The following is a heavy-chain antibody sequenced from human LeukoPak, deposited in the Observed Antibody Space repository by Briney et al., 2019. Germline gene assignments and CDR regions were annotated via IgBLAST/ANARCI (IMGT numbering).Heavy chain of an antibody. CDR1: GGSFSGYY. CDR3: ARGRPQGYCSSTSCYIGYYYMDV. CDR2: INHSGST. J-gene: IGHJ6*03. Sequence: SETLSLTCAVYGGSFSGYYWSWIRQPPGKGLEWIGEINHSGSTNYNPSLKSRVTISVDTSKNQFSLKLSSVTAADTAVYYCARGRPQGYCSSTSCYIGYYYMDVWGKGTTVTVSS. D-gene: IGHD2-2*02. V-gene: IGHV4-34*01.